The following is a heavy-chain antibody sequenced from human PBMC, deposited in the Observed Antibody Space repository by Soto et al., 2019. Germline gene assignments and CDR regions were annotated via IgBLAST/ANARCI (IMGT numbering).Heavy chain of an antibody. CDR3: ARDLSDGYNPYWYFDL. Sequence: QVQLVQSGAEVKKPGSSVKVSCKASGGTFSSYAISWVRQAPGQGLEWMGGIIPIFGTANYAQKFQGRVTMTADVSTSTAYMELGSLRSEDTAVYYCARDLSDGYNPYWYFDLWGRGTLVTVSS. D-gene: IGHD2-21*01. CDR2: IIPIFGTA. J-gene: IGHJ2*01. V-gene: IGHV1-69*01. CDR1: GGTFSSYA.